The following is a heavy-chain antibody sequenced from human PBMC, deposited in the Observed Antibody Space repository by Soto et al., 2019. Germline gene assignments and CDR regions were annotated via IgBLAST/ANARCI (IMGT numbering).Heavy chain of an antibody. J-gene: IGHJ4*02. Sequence: QVQLVESGGGVVQPGRTLRLSCAASGFTFSSYGMHWVRQAPGKGLEWVAVISYDGSNKYYADSVKGRFTISRDNSKNTLYLQMNSLRAEDTAVYYCAKDRFRNHYYLWSGYQKEPDYWGQGTLVTVSS. D-gene: IGHD3-3*01. CDR1: GFTFSSYG. V-gene: IGHV3-30*18. CDR3: AKDRFRNHYYLWSGYQKEPDY. CDR2: ISYDGSNK.